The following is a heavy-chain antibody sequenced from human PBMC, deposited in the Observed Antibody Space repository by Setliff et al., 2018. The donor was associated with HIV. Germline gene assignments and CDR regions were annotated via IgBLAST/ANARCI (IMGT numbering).Heavy chain of an antibody. D-gene: IGHD4-4*01. Sequence: SETLSLTCNDSGDSISDYYWTWIWQPPGKGLEWIGYIYYSGSTNYNPSLKSRVTISVDTSKNQFSLKLSSLTAADTAVYYCARAYDYSNYFHYYMDVWGKGTTVTVSS. J-gene: IGHJ6*03. V-gene: IGHV4-59*01. CDR3: ARAYDYSNYFHYYMDV. CDR1: GDSISDYY. CDR2: IYYSGST.